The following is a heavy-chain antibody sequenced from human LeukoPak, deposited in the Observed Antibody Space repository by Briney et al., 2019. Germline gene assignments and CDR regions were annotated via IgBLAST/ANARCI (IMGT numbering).Heavy chain of an antibody. CDR3: AGDVLGDGSYYGRAFDY. J-gene: IGHJ4*02. CDR1: GYTFTGYY. D-gene: IGHD1-26*01. CDR2: INPNSGGT. V-gene: IGHV1-2*02. Sequence: ASVKVSCKASGYTFTGYYMHWVRQAPGQGLEWMGWINPNSGGTNYAQKFQGRVTMTRDTSISTAYMELSRLRSDDTAVYYCAGDVLGDGSYYGRAFDYWGQGTLVNVSS.